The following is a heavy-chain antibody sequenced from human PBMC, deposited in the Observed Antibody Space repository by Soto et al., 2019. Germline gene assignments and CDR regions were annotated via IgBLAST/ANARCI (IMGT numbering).Heavy chain of an antibody. CDR3: ARDMYGDYVRYYYYYGMDV. V-gene: IGHV3-21*01. D-gene: IGHD4-17*01. CDR1: GFTFSSYS. Sequence: GGSLRLSCAASGFTFSSYSMNWVRQAPGKGLEWVSSISSSSSYIYYADSVKGRFTISRDNAKNSLYLQMNSLRAEDTAVYYCARDMYGDYVRYYYYYGMDVWGQGTTVTVS. CDR2: ISSSSSYI. J-gene: IGHJ6*02.